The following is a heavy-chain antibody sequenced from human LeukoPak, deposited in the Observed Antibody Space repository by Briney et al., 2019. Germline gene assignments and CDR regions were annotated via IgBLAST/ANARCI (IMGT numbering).Heavy chain of an antibody. D-gene: IGHD5-18*01. V-gene: IGHV3-21*06. CDR2: ISHSGTST. CDR3: ARGRETYNFDY. Sequence: GGSLRLSCAASKFTFGAYSMNWVRQAPGKGLEWVSSISHSGTSTYYADSVKGRFTISRDNYINTLYLQMNSLRPEDMATFYCARGRETYNFDYWGQGTLVTVSS. CDR1: KFTFGAYS. J-gene: IGHJ4*02.